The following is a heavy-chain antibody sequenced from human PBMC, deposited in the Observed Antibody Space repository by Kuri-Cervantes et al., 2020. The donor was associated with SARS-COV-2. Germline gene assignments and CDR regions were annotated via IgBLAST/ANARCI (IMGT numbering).Heavy chain of an antibody. D-gene: IGHD7-27*01. CDR2: IYYSGST. CDR3: AKLGDGAVFDYFDY. Sequence: SETLSLTCTVSGGSISSGDYYWSWIRQPPGKGLEWIGYIYYSGSTYYNPSLKSRVTMSVDTSKNQFSLKLSSVTAADTAVYYCAKLGDGAVFDYFDYWGQGTLVTVSS. V-gene: IGHV4-30-4*08. J-gene: IGHJ4*02. CDR1: GGSISSGDYY.